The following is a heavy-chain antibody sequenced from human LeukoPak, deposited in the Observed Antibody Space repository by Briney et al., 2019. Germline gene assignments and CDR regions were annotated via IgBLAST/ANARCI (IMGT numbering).Heavy chain of an antibody. Sequence: GRSLRLSCAASGFAFDDYAMHWVRQAPGKGLEWVSGISWNSGSIGYADSVKGRFTISRDNAKNSLYLQMNSLRADDTALYYCAKDRGGYSYGYLIDYWGQGTLVTVSS. CDR3: AKDRGGYSYGYLIDY. D-gene: IGHD5-18*01. J-gene: IGHJ4*02. V-gene: IGHV3-9*01. CDR2: ISWNSGSI. CDR1: GFAFDDYA.